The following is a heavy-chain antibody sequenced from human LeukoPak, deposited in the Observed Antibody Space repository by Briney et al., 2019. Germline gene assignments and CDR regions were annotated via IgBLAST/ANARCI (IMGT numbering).Heavy chain of an antibody. CDR3: ARSWIGRAVAGKGEFDY. J-gene: IGHJ4*02. D-gene: IGHD6-19*01. CDR1: GYTFTGYY. V-gene: IGHV1-2*02. Sequence: GASVKVSCKASGYTFTGYYMHWVQQAPGQGLEWMGWINPNSGGTNYAQKFQGRVTMTRDTSISTAYMELSRLRSDDTAVYYCARSWIGRAVAGKGEFDYWGQGTLVTVSS. CDR2: INPNSGGT.